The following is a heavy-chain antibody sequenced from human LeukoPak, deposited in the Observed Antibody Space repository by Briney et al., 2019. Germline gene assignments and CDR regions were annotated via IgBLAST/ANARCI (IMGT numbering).Heavy chain of an antibody. D-gene: IGHD3-3*01. V-gene: IGHV1-2*02. CDR2: INPNSGGK. CDR3: AAIFGVVPSGAFDI. J-gene: IGHJ3*02. Sequence: GASVKVSCKASGYTFTGYYMHWVRQAPGRGLEWMGWINPNSGGKNYAQKFQGRVTMTRDTSISTAYMELSRLRSDDTAVYYCAAIFGVVPSGAFDIWGQGTMVTVSS. CDR1: GYTFTGYY.